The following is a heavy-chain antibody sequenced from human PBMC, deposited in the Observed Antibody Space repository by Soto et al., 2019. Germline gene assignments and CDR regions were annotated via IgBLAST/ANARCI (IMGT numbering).Heavy chain of an antibody. V-gene: IGHV1-18*01. J-gene: IGHJ6*02. CDR1: GYTFTSYG. Sequence: GASVKVSCKASGYTFTSYGISWVRQAPGQGLEWMGWISAYNGNTNYAQKLQGRVTMTTGTSTSTAYMELRSLRSDDTAVYYCARVDYGQYYYYYGMDVWGQGTTVTVSS. D-gene: IGHD3-16*01. CDR2: ISAYNGNT. CDR3: ARVDYGQYYYYYGMDV.